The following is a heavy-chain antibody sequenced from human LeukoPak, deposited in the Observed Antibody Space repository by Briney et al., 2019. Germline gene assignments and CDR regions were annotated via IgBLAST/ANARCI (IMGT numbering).Heavy chain of an antibody. Sequence: KPSETLSLTCAVYGGSFSGYYWSWIRQPPGKGLEWIGEINHSGSTNYNPSLKSRVTISVDTSKNQFSLKLSSVTAADTAVYYCARDPYSLYGMDVWGQGTTVTVSS. CDR2: INHSGST. CDR3: ARDPYSLYGMDV. V-gene: IGHV4-34*01. CDR1: GGSFSGYY. J-gene: IGHJ6*02. D-gene: IGHD2-15*01.